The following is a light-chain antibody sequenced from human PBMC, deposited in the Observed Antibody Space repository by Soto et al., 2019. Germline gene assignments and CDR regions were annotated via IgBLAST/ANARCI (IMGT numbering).Light chain of an antibody. V-gene: IGKV3-11*01. Sequence: EIVLTQSPATLSLSPGERATLSCRASESVSNYLAWYQQKPGQAPRLLIYDASNRATGIPTRFSGSGSGTDFPLPISRPEPEDFAVYLCQQRSSSWLTFGGGTRVEIK. J-gene: IGKJ4*01. CDR1: ESVSNY. CDR2: DAS. CDR3: QQRSSSWLT.